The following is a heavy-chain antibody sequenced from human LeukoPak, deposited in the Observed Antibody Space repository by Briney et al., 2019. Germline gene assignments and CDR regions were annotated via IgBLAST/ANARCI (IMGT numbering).Heavy chain of an antibody. Sequence: AASVKVSCKASGYTFTGYYMHWVRQAAGQGLEWMGWMNPNSGSTDYAPKFQGRVTITGNTSVNTAYMELSSLRSEDTAMYYCAIAAVGFDYWGQGTLVTVSS. D-gene: IGHD6-13*01. J-gene: IGHJ4*02. CDR1: GYTFTGYY. CDR3: AIAAVGFDY. V-gene: IGHV1-8*03. CDR2: MNPNSGST.